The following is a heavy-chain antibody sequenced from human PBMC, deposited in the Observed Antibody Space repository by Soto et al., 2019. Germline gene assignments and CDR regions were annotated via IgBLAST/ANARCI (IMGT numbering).Heavy chain of an antibody. D-gene: IGHD3-22*01. Sequence: PGGSLRLSCAASGFTFSSYAMSWVRQAPGKGLEWVSAISGSGGSTYYADSVKGRFTISRDNSKNTLYLQMNSLRAEDTAVYYCAKDASSAETNYYDSSGPLDAFDIWGQGTMVTVSS. J-gene: IGHJ3*02. CDR3: AKDASSAETNYYDSSGPLDAFDI. CDR1: GFTFSSYA. V-gene: IGHV3-23*01. CDR2: ISGSGGST.